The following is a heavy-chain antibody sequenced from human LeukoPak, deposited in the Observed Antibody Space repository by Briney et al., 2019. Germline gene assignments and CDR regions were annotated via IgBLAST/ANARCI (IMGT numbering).Heavy chain of an antibody. J-gene: IGHJ4*02. V-gene: IGHV3-21*01. Sequence: GGSLRLSCAASGFTFSSYSMNWVRQAPGKGLEWVSSISSSSSYIYYADSVKGRFTISRDNAKNSLHLQMNSLRAEDTAVYYCARDPQYYDSSGYHDYWGQGTLVTVSS. CDR3: ARDPQYYDSSGYHDY. CDR1: GFTFSSYS. D-gene: IGHD3-22*01. CDR2: ISSSSSYI.